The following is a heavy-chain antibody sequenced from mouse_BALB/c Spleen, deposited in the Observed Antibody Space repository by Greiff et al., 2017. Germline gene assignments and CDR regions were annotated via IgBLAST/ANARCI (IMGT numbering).Heavy chain of an antibody. D-gene: IGHD1-1*01. Sequence: QVQLQQSGAELVRPGSSVKISCKASGYAFSSYWMNWVKQRPGQGLEWIGQIYPGDGDTNYNGKFKGKATLTADKSSSTAYMQLSSLTSEDSAVYFCAVTTVLDYWGQGTTLTVSA. J-gene: IGHJ2*01. V-gene: IGHV1-80*01. CDR3: AVTTVLDY. CDR1: GYAFSSYW. CDR2: IYPGDGDT.